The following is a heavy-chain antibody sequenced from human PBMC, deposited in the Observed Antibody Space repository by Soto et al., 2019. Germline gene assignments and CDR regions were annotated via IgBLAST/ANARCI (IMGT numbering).Heavy chain of an antibody. D-gene: IGHD3-3*02. J-gene: IGHJ4*02. CDR2: VSYDGSNQ. Sequence: QVQLVESGGGVVQPGRSLRLSCVGSGFNFNSYGMHWVRQAPGKGLEWVALVSYDGSNQYYADSVKGRFTTTRDNSKNTVYLQMSSLGPEDTALYYCAKDTTAVLAEVSGVDHWGQGTLVTVAS. CDR3: AKDTTAVLAEVSGVDH. CDR1: GFNFNSYG. V-gene: IGHV3-30*18.